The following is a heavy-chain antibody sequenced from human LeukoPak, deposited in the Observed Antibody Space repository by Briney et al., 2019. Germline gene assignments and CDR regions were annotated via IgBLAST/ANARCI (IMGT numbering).Heavy chain of an antibody. J-gene: IGHJ4*02. CDR1: GGTFISYA. Sequence: SVKVSCKASGGTFISYAISWVRQAPGQGLEWMGGIIPIFGTANYAQKFQGRVTITADESTSTAYMELSSLRSEDTAVYYCARDPFPAYDSSGYYEDWGQGTLVAVSS. D-gene: IGHD3-22*01. V-gene: IGHV1-69*13. CDR3: ARDPFPAYDSSGYYED. CDR2: IIPIFGTA.